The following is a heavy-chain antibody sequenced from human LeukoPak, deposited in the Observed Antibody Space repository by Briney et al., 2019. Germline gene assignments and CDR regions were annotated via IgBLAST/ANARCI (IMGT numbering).Heavy chain of an antibody. Sequence: ASVKVSCKASGYTFTGYYMHWVRQAPGQGLEWMGWINPNSGGTNYAQKFQGRVTMTRDTSISTAYMELSRLRSDDTAVYYCARDLTMIVRNYYYYMDVWGKGTTVTISS. CDR2: INPNSGGT. V-gene: IGHV1-2*02. CDR3: ARDLTMIVRNYYYYMDV. D-gene: IGHD3-22*01. CDR1: GYTFTGYY. J-gene: IGHJ6*03.